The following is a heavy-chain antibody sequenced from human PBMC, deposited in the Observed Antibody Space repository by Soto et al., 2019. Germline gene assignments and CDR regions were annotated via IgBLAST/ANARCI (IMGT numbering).Heavy chain of an antibody. Sequence: EVQLVESGGGLVQPGGSLRLACAASGFTFSSYWRNWVRQGPGEALVWVSRIMSDGSVTTYEDSVKGRFTISRDNAKNTLYLQMNSLRAEDTAVYHCARSRVSVGVEYNMDVWGQGTTVTVSS. CDR1: GFTFSSYW. V-gene: IGHV3-74*01. D-gene: IGHD1-26*01. J-gene: IGHJ6*02. CDR3: ARSRVSVGVEYNMDV. CDR2: IMSDGSVT.